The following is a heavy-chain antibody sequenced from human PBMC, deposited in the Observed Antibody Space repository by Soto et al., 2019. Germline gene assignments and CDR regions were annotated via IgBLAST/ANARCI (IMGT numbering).Heavy chain of an antibody. J-gene: IGHJ4*02. CDR3: AREGGGKQWLVSDY. D-gene: IGHD6-19*01. CDR2: INPNSGGT. V-gene: IGHV1-2*02. CDR1: GYTFTGYY. Sequence: QVQLVQSGAEVKKPGASVKVSCKTSGYTFTGYYMHWVRQAPGQGLEWMGWINPNSGGTNYAQKFQGSVTMTMETSISTADMELSRLRSDDTAVYYCAREGGGKQWLVSDYWGQGTLVTVSS.